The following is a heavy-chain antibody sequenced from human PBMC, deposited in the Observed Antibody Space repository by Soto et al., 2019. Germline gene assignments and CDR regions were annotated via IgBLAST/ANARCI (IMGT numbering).Heavy chain of an antibody. D-gene: IGHD6-19*01. CDR1: GDSVSSNSAA. V-gene: IGHV6-1*01. Sequence: SQTPSLTCAISGDSVSSNSAAWNWIRQSPSRGLEWLGRTYYRSKWYNDYAVSVKSRITINPDTSKNQFSLQLNSVTPEDTAVYYCARVDSSGWYRGYYYYYGMDVWGQGTTVTVSS. CDR3: ARVDSSGWYRGYYYYYGMDV. J-gene: IGHJ6*02. CDR2: TYYRSKWYN.